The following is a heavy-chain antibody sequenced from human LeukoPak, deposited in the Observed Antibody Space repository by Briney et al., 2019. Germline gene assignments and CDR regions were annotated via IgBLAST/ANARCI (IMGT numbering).Heavy chain of an antibody. J-gene: IGHJ4*02. CDR2: IIPIFGTA. D-gene: IGHD5-24*01. Sequence: SVNVSCKASGGTFSIYAISWVRQASGQGLEWMGGIIPIFGTANYAQKFQGRVTITADKSTSTAYMELSSLRSEDTAVYYCARGDGYNQGYFDYWGQGTLVTVSS. CDR1: GGTFSIYA. V-gene: IGHV1-69*06. CDR3: ARGDGYNQGYFDY.